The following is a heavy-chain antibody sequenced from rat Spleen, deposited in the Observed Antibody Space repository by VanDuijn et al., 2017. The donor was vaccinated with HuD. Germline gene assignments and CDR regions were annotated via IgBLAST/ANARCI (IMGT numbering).Heavy chain of an antibody. V-gene: IGHV3-1*01. J-gene: IGHJ4*01. Sequence: EVQLQESGPGLVKPSQSLSLTCSVTGYSITSNYWAWIRKFPGNKMEWMGYISYSGGTGYNPSLKSRISITGDTSKNQFFLQLNSVTTEDTATYYCAKTTVAYYYVMDAWGQGASVTVSS. D-gene: IGHD1-3*01. CDR1: GYSITSNY. CDR3: AKTTVAYYYVMDA. CDR2: ISYSGGT.